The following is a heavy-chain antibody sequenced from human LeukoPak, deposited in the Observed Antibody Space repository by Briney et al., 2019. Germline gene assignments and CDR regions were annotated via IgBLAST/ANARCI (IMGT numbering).Heavy chain of an antibody. V-gene: IGHV1-2*02. CDR3: GTLLSNGPFDY. J-gene: IGHJ4*02. CDR1: GYTFTGYY. CDR2: IYPNSGAT. Sequence: ASVKVSCKASGYTFTGYYMHWVRQAPGQGLEWMGWIYPNSGATKYAQKFQGRVTMTRDTSISTAYMELSRLRSDDPAVYYCGTLLSNGPFDYWGQGSLVTVSS.